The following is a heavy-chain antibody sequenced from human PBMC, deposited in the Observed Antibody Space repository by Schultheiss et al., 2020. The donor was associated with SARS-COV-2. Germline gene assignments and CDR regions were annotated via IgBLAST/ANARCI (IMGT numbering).Heavy chain of an antibody. Sequence: SETLSLTCTVSGGSISSYYWSWIRQPPGKGLEWIGYIYYSGSTNYNPSLKSRVTISVDKSKNQFSLKLSSVTAADTAVYYCARDGDRIVVVPAADYYYYYYMDVWGKGTTVTVSS. J-gene: IGHJ6*03. D-gene: IGHD2-2*01. CDR1: GGSISSYY. V-gene: IGHV4-59*12. CDR3: ARDGDRIVVVPAADYYYYYYMDV. CDR2: IYYSGST.